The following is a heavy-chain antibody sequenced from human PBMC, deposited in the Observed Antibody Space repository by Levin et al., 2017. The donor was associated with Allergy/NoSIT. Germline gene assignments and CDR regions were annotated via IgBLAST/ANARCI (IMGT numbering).Heavy chain of an antibody. Sequence: RSSETLSLTCAVYGESFSGYHWTWIRQSPEKGLEWIGEINHRGTTQYNPSLKSRVTISVDTSKTQFSLKLSSVTAADTAIYYCGRGVPPVFHCSVGSCSSWGSWLDPWGQGTLVTVSS. CDR2: INHRGTT. CDR3: GRGVPPVFHCSVGSCSSWGSWLDP. V-gene: IGHV4-34*01. J-gene: IGHJ5*02. D-gene: IGHD2-15*01. CDR1: GESFSGYH.